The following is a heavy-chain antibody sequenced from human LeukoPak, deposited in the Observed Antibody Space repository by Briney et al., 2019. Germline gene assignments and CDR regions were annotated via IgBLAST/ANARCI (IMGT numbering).Heavy chain of an antibody. CDR2: ISAYNGDT. CDR1: GYTFINYG. CDR3: ARDQGIVTRYWLDH. Sequence: GASVKVSCKASGYTFINYGFSWVRQAPGQGLEWMGWISAYNGDTKYAPNFQGRVIMTTDTATSTGYTELRSLKSDDTAVYYCARDQGIVTRYWLDHWGQGTRVTVSS. D-gene: IGHD3-9*01. J-gene: IGHJ4*02. V-gene: IGHV1-18*01.